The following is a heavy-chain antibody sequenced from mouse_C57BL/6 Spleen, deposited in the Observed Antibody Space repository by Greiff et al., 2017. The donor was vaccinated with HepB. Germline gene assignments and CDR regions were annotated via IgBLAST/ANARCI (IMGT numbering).Heavy chain of an antibody. J-gene: IGHJ4*01. D-gene: IGHD2-1*01. CDR2: ISDGGSYT. CDR1: GFTFSSYA. V-gene: IGHV5-4*01. Sequence: EVKLVESGGGLVKPGGSLKLSCAASGFTFSSYAMSWVRQTPEKRLEWVATISDGGSYTYYPDNVKGRFTISRDNAKNNLYLQMSHLKSEDTAMYDCARDPPIYYGNYYYAMDYWGQGTSVTVSS. CDR3: ARDPPIYYGNYYYAMDY.